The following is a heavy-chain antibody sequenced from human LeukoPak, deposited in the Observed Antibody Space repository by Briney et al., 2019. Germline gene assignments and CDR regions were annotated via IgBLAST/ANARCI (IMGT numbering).Heavy chain of an antibody. Sequence: GRSLRLSCIGSGFIFGDCSMTWVRQAPGKGLEWVGLIRRKSSGGTTEYAPSVKDRFTISRDDSKNIAYLQMNNLKIEDTGMYYCTGSGYYDSWSGTRWGQGTLVVVSS. J-gene: IGHJ4*02. CDR3: TGSGYYDSWSGTR. CDR2: IRRKSSGGTT. D-gene: IGHD3-3*01. CDR1: GFIFGDCS. V-gene: IGHV3-49*04.